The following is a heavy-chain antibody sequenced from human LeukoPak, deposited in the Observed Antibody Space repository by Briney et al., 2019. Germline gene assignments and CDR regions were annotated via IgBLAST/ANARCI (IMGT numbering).Heavy chain of an antibody. Sequence: PGGSLRLSCAASGFTFTNAWMSWVRQAPGKGLEWVGRIKNKGEGETTDYAAPVKGRFTISRDDSENTLFPQMHSLETEDTALYYCVWNSEHYFDFWGQGSPVAVSS. D-gene: IGHD1-7*01. CDR3: VWNSEHYFDF. CDR1: GFTFTNAW. CDR2: IKNKGEGETT. J-gene: IGHJ4*02. V-gene: IGHV3-15*01.